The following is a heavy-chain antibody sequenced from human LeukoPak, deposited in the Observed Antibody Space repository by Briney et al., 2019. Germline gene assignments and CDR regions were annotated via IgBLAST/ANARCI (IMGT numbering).Heavy chain of an antibody. V-gene: IGHV3-66*02. CDR2: IYSGGST. Sequence: GGSLRLSCAASGFTVSSNYMSWVRQAPGKGLEWVSVIYSGGSTYYADSVKGRFTISKDNSKNTLYLQMNSLRAEDTAVYYCAKEGYDSSGYPDSYFDYWGQGTLVTVSS. CDR3: AKEGYDSSGYPDSYFDY. D-gene: IGHD3-22*01. CDR1: GFTVSSNY. J-gene: IGHJ4*02.